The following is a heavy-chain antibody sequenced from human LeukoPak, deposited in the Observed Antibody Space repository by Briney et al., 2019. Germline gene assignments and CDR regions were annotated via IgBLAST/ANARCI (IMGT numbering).Heavy chain of an antibody. J-gene: IGHJ4*02. D-gene: IGHD5-18*01. V-gene: IGHV1-18*01. CDR2: ISPYNGDT. CDR1: GYTFITYG. Sequence: ASVKVSRKASGYTFITYGVNWVRQAPGQGLDWMGWISPYNGDTKYAQKFQGRVTVTTDTPTSTVYMELRSLRPDDTAVYYCARDKSRYNYGYNFWGQGTLVTVSS. CDR3: ARDKSRYNYGYNF.